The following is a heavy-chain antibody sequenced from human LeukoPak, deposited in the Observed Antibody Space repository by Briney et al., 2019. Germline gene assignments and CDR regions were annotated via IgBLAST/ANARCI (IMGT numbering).Heavy chain of an antibody. Sequence: ASVKVSCKASGYTFTGYYMHWVRQAPGQGLEWMGWINPNSGGTNYAQKFQGWVTMTRDTSISTAYMELSSLRSEDTAVYYCARDYALEMATIRHWFDPWGQGTLVTVSS. CDR3: ARDYALEMATIRHWFDP. V-gene: IGHV1-2*04. CDR1: GYTFTGYY. J-gene: IGHJ5*02. CDR2: INPNSGGT. D-gene: IGHD5-24*01.